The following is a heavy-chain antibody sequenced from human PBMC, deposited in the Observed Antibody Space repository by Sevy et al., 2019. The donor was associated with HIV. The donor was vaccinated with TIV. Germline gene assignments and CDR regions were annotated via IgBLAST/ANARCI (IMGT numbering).Heavy chain of an antibody. D-gene: IGHD3-22*01. J-gene: IGHJ5*02. Sequence: ASVKVSCKASGYTFTSYGISWVRQAPGQGLEWMGWISAYNGNTNYAQMLQGRVTMTTDTSTSTAYMELRSLRSDDTAVYYCARVRYYYDSSGYYANGWFDPWGQGTLVTVSS. CDR3: ARVRYYYDSSGYYANGWFDP. CDR1: GYTFTSYG. V-gene: IGHV1-18*01. CDR2: ISAYNGNT.